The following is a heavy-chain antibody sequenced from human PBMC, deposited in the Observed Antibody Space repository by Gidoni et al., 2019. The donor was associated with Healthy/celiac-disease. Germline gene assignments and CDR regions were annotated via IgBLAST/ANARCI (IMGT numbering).Heavy chain of an antibody. D-gene: IGHD6-6*01. Sequence: QVQLVQSGSELQKPGASVKVSCKASGYTFTSYAMNWVRQAPGHGLEWMGWINTNTGNPTYAQGFTGRFVFSLDTSVSTAYLQIRSLKAEDTAVYYCARAGVASIAARPYFDYWGQGTLVTVSS. CDR1: GYTFTSYA. CDR2: INTNTGNP. CDR3: ARAGVASIAARPYFDY. V-gene: IGHV7-4-1*01. J-gene: IGHJ4*02.